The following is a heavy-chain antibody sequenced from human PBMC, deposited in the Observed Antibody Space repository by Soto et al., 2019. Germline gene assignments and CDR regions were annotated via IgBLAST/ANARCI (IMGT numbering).Heavy chain of an antibody. CDR3: PAPRLAVAGTYVVY. V-gene: IGHV3-15*01. D-gene: IGHD6-19*01. CDR2: IKSKTDGGTT. Sequence: GGSLRLSCAASGFTFSNAWMSWVRQAPGKGLEWVGRIKSKTDGGTTDYAAPVKGRFTISRDDSKNTLYLQMNSLKTEDTAVYYCPAPRLAVAGTYVVYWGQGTLVTVSS. CDR1: GFTFSNAW. J-gene: IGHJ4*02.